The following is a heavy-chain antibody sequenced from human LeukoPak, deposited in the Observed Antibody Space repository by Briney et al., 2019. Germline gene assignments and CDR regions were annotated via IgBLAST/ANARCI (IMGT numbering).Heavy chain of an antibody. J-gene: IGHJ3*02. CDR1: GGSISSYY. CDR3: ARHERDVSLDHAFDI. CDR2: LYYSGST. D-gene: IGHD5-24*01. V-gene: IGHV4-59*08. Sequence: ETLSLTSSISGGSISSYYWSWIRQPPGKGLEWIGYLYYSGSTSYNPSHKRRGKILIDTSKSQFSLKLRSANAADTAVYYCARHERDVSLDHAFDIWGQGTMVTVSS.